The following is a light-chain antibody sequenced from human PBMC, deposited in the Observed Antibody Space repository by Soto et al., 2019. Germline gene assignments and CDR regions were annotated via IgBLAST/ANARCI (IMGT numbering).Light chain of an antibody. J-gene: IGLJ1*01. Sequence: VLTQPPSASGTPGQRVTISCSGSSSNIGSNYVYWYQQLPGTAPKLLIYRNNHRPSGVPDRFSGSKSGNTASLTISGLQAEDEADYYCSSYTSTVYVFGTGTKVTVL. CDR3: SSYTSTVYV. CDR2: RNN. CDR1: SSNIGSNY. V-gene: IGLV1-47*01.